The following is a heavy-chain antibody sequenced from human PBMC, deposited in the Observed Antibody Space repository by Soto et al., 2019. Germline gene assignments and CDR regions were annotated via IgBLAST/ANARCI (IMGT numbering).Heavy chain of an antibody. D-gene: IGHD3-10*02. CDR3: AREEGYYNVATFPVYFMDV. CDR2: IIHLLGIG. V-gene: IGHV1-69*08. J-gene: IGHJ6*03. Sequence: QVQLVQSGPEVQKSGSSVKVSCTVSAGTLSSETISWLRQAPGQGLEWMGRIIHLLGIGNYAQKFQGRVPFTADISTNTGYMELSSLTSQDTAIYYCAREEGYYNVATFPVYFMDVWGNGPTLTLSS. CDR1: AGTLSSET.